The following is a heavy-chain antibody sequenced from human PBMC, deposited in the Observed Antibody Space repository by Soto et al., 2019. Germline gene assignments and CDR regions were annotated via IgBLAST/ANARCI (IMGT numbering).Heavy chain of an antibody. Sequence: PGGSLRLSWAASGCTVSSNYMSWVSQAPGKGLEWVSVIYSGGSTYYADSVKGRFTISRHNSKNTLYLQMNSLRAEDTAVYYCARDLNGSGTTLSYYWGQGTLVTVS. CDR2: IYSGGST. CDR1: GCTVSSNY. J-gene: IGHJ4*01. V-gene: IGHV3-53*04. D-gene: IGHD3-10*01. CDR3: ARDLNGSGTTLSYY.